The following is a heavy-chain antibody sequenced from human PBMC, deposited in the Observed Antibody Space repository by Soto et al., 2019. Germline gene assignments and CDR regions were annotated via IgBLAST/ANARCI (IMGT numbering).Heavy chain of an antibody. CDR3: ARDRGGITVASKPLGEWFDP. CDR1: GVSIDNFF. V-gene: IGHV4-59*01. D-gene: IGHD5-12*01. Sequence: QVQLQESGPRLVRPSETLSLTCTVSGVSIDNFFWSWIRQSPGKGLEWIGYVSRGGTAAYMSEGETSNYHPPLESRATISLDLPKNQFSLKLTSVTAADTAVYYCARDRGGITVASKPLGEWFDPWGQGTLVTVSS. CDR2: VSRGGTAAYMSEGETS. J-gene: IGHJ5*02.